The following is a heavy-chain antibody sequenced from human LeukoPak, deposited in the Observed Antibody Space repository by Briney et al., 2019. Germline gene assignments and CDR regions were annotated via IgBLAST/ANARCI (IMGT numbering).Heavy chain of an antibody. D-gene: IGHD5-24*01. Sequence: GGSLRLSCAASGFTFSDYSMNWVRQAPGEGLEWISYIGIDSGNTNYADSVKGRFTISGDKAKNSLYLQMTSLRVEAKALYYCGRDYKYAFDNWGQGTLVTVSS. CDR3: GRDYKYAFDN. CDR1: GFTFSDYS. CDR2: IGIDSGNT. J-gene: IGHJ4*02. V-gene: IGHV3-48*01.